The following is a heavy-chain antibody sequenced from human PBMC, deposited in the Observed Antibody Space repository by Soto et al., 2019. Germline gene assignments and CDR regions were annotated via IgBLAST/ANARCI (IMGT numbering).Heavy chain of an antibody. CDR1: GDTFSSFA. CDR3: ARDKDREQLGGNYYYALAV. V-gene: IGHV1-69*12. D-gene: IGHD1-1*01. J-gene: IGHJ6*02. CDR2: IIPIFRTP. Sequence: QVQLVQSGAEVKKPGSSVKVSCKASGDTFSSFAISWVRQAPGQGLEWMGGIIPIFRTPNYAQKFQGRVTITADEPTRTAYMELSSRTSEDTAVYYCARDKDREQLGGNYYYALAVWGQGTTVIVSS.